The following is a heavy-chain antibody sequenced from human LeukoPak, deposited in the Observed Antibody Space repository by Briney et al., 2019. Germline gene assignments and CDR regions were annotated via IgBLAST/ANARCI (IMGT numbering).Heavy chain of an antibody. CDR2: IIPIFGTA. V-gene: IGHV1-69*01. J-gene: IGHJ6*02. D-gene: IGHD1-26*01. CDR1: GGTFSSYA. CDR3: ARVPSGSYRYYYYGIDV. Sequence: GASVKVSCKASGGTFSSYAISWVRQAPGQGLEWMGGIIPIFGTANYAQKFQGRVTITADESTSTAYMELSSLRSEDTAVYYCARVPSGSYRYYYYGIDVWGQGTTVTVSS.